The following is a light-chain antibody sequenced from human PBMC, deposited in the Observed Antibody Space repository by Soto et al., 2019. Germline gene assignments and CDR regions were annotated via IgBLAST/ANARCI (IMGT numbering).Light chain of an antibody. CDR3: QRYDSAPLFT. CDR1: QDISKY. CDR2: AAS. Sequence: DIQMTQTPPSLSASVGDRVTITCRASQDISKYLAWYQVKPGTVPRLLIYAASTLQSGVPSRFSGRGSGTDFTLTISTLQPEDVATYCCQRYDSAPLFTCGPGTRVDVK. V-gene: IGKV1-27*01. J-gene: IGKJ3*01.